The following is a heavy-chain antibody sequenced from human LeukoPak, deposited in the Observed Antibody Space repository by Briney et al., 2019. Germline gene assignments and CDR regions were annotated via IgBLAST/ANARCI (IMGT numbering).Heavy chain of an antibody. D-gene: IGHD3-22*01. J-gene: IGHJ4*02. CDR1: GFTYSDYW. CDR3: ARDRGWRSSGYYLYHFDY. V-gene: IGHV3-7*01. CDR2: IKHNGGEK. Sequence: GGSLRLSCVASGFTYSDYWMSWVRQGPGKGLEWVASIKHNGGEKYYVDSVKGRFTISRDNAKNSLYLEMSSLRVEDTAVYYCARDRGWRSSGYYLYHFDYWGQGTLVTFAS.